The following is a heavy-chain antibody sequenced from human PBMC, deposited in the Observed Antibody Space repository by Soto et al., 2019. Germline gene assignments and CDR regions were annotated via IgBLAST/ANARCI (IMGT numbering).Heavy chain of an antibody. V-gene: IGHV3-15*01. CDR2: IKSKTDGGTT. J-gene: IGHJ4*02. CDR3: GSLSRYASDY. D-gene: IGHD2-8*01. CDR1: W. Sequence: WMSWVRQAPGKGLEWVGRIKSKTDGGTTNYAAPVKGRFTISRDDSKNSLYLQMHSLRAEDTAVYYCGSLSRYASDYWGQGTLVTVSS.